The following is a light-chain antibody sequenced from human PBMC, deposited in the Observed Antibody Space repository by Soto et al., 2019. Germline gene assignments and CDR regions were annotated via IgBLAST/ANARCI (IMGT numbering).Light chain of an antibody. J-gene: IGKJ1*01. Sequence: EIVLTQSPGTLSLSPGERATLSCRASQSLSSTYLAWYQHKLGQAPRLLIYGASSKASGIPDRFSGSGSGTDFTLTISRLEPEDFAVYYCQQYSSSPRSFGQGTKVNIK. CDR3: QQYSSSPRS. CDR1: QSLSSTY. CDR2: GAS. V-gene: IGKV3-20*01.